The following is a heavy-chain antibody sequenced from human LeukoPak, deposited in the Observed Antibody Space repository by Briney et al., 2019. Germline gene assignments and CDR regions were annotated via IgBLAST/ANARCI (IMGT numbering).Heavy chain of an antibody. Sequence: SGPTLVKPTQTLTLTCTFSGFSLSTFEVAVGWIRQPPGTALEWLALIYWDDEKRYSPSPESRLTISKDTSKNQVVLTMTNMDHEDTATHYCGHRIKEGNSWNGGAFDIWGQGTMVTVCS. J-gene: IGHJ3*02. D-gene: IGHD1-1*01. CDR2: IYWDDEK. V-gene: IGHV2-5*02. CDR1: GFSLSTFEVA. CDR3: GHRIKEGNSWNGGAFDI.